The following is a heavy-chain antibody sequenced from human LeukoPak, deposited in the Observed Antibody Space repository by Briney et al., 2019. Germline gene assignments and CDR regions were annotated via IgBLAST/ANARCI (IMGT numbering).Heavy chain of an antibody. V-gene: IGHV3-21*01. D-gene: IGHD4-23*01. CDR1: GFTFSSYS. Sequence: GGSLRLSCAASGFTFSSYSMNWVRQAPGKGLEWVSSISSSSSYIYYADSVKGRFTISRDNAKNSLYLQMNSLRAEDTAVYYCAKDGQKIYGGHYYYYYYMDVWGKGTTVTISS. CDR2: ISSSSSYI. CDR3: AKDGQKIYGGHYYYYYYMDV. J-gene: IGHJ6*03.